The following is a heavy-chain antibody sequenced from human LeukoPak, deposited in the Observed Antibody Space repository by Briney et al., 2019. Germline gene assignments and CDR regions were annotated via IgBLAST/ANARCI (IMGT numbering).Heavy chain of an antibody. V-gene: IGHV3-43*01. J-gene: IGHJ4*02. D-gene: IGHD1-26*01. CDR3: ARDSSGSLDY. CDR1: GFTFDDYA. CDR2: ISWNGYST. Sequence: GGSLRLSCAAPGFTFDDYAMHWVRQAPGKGLEWVSLISWNGYSTSYGDSVKGRFTISRDNNKDSLYLQMNSLRTEDTALYYCARDSSGSLDYWGQGTLVTVSS.